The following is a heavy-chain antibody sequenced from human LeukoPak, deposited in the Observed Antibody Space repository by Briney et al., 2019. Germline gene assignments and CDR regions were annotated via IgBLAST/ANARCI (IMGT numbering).Heavy chain of an antibody. CDR1: GVTFSTYG. D-gene: IGHD6-13*01. J-gene: IGHJ4*02. Sequence: GGSLRLSCEASGVTFSTYGINWVRQAPGKGLEWVSVIYSGGSTYYADSVKGRFTISRDNSKNTLYLQMNSLRAEDTAVYYCARGGPAAGRFDYWGQGTLVTVSS. CDR2: IYSGGST. CDR3: ARGGPAAGRFDY. V-gene: IGHV3-66*01.